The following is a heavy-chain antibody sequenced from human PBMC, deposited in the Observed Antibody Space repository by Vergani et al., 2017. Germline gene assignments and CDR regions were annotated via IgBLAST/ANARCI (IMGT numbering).Heavy chain of an antibody. V-gene: IGHV1-69*01. CDR1: GGTFSSYA. CDR3: ARSDILTGYIPSYYYYYMDV. J-gene: IGHJ6*03. CDR2: IIPIFGTA. D-gene: IGHD3-9*01. Sequence: QVQLVQSGAEVKKPGSSVKVSCKASGGTFSSYAISWVRQAPGQGLEWMGGIIPIFGTANYEQKFQGRVTITADESTSTAYMELSSLRSEDTAVYYCARSDILTGYIPSYYYYYMDVWGKGTTVTVSS.